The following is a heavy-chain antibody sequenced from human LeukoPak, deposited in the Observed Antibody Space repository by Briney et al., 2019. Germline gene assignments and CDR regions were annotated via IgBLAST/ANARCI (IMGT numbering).Heavy chain of an antibody. J-gene: IGHJ4*02. CDR2: IYHSGST. D-gene: IGHD1-20*01. CDR1: GGSFSGYY. CDR3: ARDSNWNAPYY. V-gene: IGHV4-34*01. Sequence: SETLSLTCAVYGGSFSGYYWSWVRQPPGKGLEWIGEIYHSGSTNYNPSLKSRVTISVDKSKNQFSLKLSSVTAADTAVYYCARDSNWNAPYYWGQGTLVTVSS.